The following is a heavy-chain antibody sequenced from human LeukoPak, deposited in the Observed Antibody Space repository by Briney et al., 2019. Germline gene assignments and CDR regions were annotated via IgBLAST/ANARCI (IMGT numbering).Heavy chain of an antibody. Sequence: GASVKVSCKASGYTFISFAMSWVRQAPGQGLEWMGWINTNTGNPTYAQGFTRRFVFSLDTSVSTAYLQISSLKAEDTAVYYCARRTNYGGNSLIAFDIWGQGTMVTVSS. CDR2: INTNTGNP. CDR1: GYTFISFA. CDR3: ARRTNYGGNSLIAFDI. V-gene: IGHV7-4-1*02. J-gene: IGHJ3*02. D-gene: IGHD4-23*01.